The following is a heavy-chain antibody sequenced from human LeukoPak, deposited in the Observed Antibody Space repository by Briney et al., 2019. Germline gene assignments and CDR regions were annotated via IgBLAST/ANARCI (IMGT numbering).Heavy chain of an antibody. CDR2: ISVFSAKT. Sequence: ASVKVSCKASGYSFTSHGISWVRQAPGQGLEWMGWISVFSAKTDYAQNLQGRVTMTTDTFTSTAYMELRSLRSDDTAVYYRARGFLDTAMIFLDYWGQETLVTVSS. CDR1: GYSFTSHG. J-gene: IGHJ4*02. V-gene: IGHV1-18*01. D-gene: IGHD5-18*01. CDR3: ARGFLDTAMIFLDY.